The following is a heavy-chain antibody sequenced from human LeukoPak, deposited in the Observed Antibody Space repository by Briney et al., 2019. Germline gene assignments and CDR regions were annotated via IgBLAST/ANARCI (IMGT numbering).Heavy chain of an antibody. V-gene: IGHV3-23*01. CDR3: AKGSSSWYFDY. CDR1: GFTFSTYG. Sequence: GGSLRLSCVVSGFTFSTYGMTWVRQAPGKGLEWVADITSRADDSNYADSVKGRFTISRDNSKNTLYLQMNSLRAEDTAVYYCAKGSSSWYFDYWGQGTLVTVSS. J-gene: IGHJ4*02. D-gene: IGHD6-6*01. CDR2: ITSRADDS.